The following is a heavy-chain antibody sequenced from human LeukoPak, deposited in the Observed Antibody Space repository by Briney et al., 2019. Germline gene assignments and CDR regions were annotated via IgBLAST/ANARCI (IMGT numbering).Heavy chain of an antibody. CDR1: GYSISSGYY. V-gene: IGHV4-38-2*02. CDR3: ARYEYPAYFDY. D-gene: IGHD6-6*01. Sequence: PSETLSLTCTVSGYSISSGYYWGWIRQPPGKGLEWIGSIYHSGSTYYNPSLKSRVTISVDTSKNQFSLKLSSVTAADTAVYYCARYEYPAYFDYWGQGTLVTVSS. CDR2: IYHSGST. J-gene: IGHJ4*02.